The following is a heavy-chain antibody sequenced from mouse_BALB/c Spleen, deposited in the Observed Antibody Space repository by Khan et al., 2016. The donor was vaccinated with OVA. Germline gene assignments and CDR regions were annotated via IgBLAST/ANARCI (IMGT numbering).Heavy chain of an antibody. V-gene: IGHV1S81*02. Sequence: QVQLKQSGAELVKPGASVKLSCKASGYTFSSYYMYWVKQRPGQGLEWIGGINPNNGGPNFNEKFKTKATLTVDKSSSTAYMHLSSLTSEDSAVYYWTRSGYGNPFAYWGQGTLVTVSP. CDR2: INPNNGGP. D-gene: IGHD2-10*02. CDR3: TRSGYGNPFAY. CDR1: GYTFSSYY. J-gene: IGHJ3*01.